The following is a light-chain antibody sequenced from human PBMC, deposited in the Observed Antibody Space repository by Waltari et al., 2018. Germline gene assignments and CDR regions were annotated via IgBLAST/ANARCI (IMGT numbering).Light chain of an antibody. J-gene: IGLJ3*02. Sequence: QLVLTQSPSASASLGASVKLTCTLSSGQIGNASAWHQQQPERGLRYLMKLYNDGSHTRGDGIPDRFSGSSSGAERYLTISSLQSEDEGDYFCQTWGTDIMVFGGGTKLTLL. CDR3: QTWGTDIMV. CDR1: SGQIGNA. CDR2: LYNDGSH. V-gene: IGLV4-69*01.